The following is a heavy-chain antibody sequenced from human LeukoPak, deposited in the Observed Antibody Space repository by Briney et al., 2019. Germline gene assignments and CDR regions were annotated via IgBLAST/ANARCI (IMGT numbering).Heavy chain of an antibody. J-gene: IGHJ3*02. D-gene: IGHD3-22*01. CDR3: ASGKYYYDDSASLNRASRTALDM. CDR2: IYYTGRT. Sequence: PSETLSLTCNVSGDSATSDIYFWGWLRQPPGKGLEWIGAIYYTGRTYYNPFLGSRVSISVDSSKRHFSLELTSVTAADTAVYFCASGKYYYDDSASLNRASRTALDMWAQGTMVIVSS. CDR1: GDSATSDIYF. V-gene: IGHV4-39*07.